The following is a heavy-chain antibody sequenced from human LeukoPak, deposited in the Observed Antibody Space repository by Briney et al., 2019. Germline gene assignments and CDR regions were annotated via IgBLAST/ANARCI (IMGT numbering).Heavy chain of an antibody. CDR1: GGSISSYY. V-gene: IGHV4-59*01. CDR3: ARVPLLSITIFGVVKDHYYGMDV. D-gene: IGHD3-3*01. Sequence: SETLSLTCTVSGGSISSYYWSWIRQPPGKGLEWIGYIYYSGSTNYNPSLKSRVTISVDTSKNQFSLKLSSVTAADTAVYYCARVPLLSITIFGVVKDHYYGMDVWGQGTTVTVSS. J-gene: IGHJ6*02. CDR2: IYYSGST.